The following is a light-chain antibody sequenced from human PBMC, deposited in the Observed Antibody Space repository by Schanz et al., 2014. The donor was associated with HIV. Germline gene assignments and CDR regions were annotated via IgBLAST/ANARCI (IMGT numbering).Light chain of an antibody. CDR3: QQYAYSSWT. CDR1: QTISNW. CDR2: KAS. J-gene: IGKJ1*01. V-gene: IGKV1-5*03. Sequence: DIQMTQSSSILSASIGDRVTITCRASQTISNWLAWYQQKPGKAPNLLIYKASSLESGVPSRFSGSGSGTELTIQLPNLQPEDFAHSYCQQYAYSSWTFGQGTTVEVK.